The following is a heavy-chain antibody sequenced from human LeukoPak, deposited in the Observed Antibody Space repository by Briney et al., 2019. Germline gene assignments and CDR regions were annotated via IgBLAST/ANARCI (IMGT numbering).Heavy chain of an antibody. D-gene: IGHD6-6*01. Sequence: GGSLRLSCAASGFTFSSHSMTWVRQAPGKGLEWVSSISSSSNYIYYADSVKGRFTISRDNAKNSLYLQMNSLRAEDTAFYYCAKATYSTSPGYYFDYWGQGTLVTVSS. V-gene: IGHV3-21*04. CDR2: ISSSSNYI. CDR3: AKATYSTSPGYYFDY. CDR1: GFTFSSHS. J-gene: IGHJ4*02.